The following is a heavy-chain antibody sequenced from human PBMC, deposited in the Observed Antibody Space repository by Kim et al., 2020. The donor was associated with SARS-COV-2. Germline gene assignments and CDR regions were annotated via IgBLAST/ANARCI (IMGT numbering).Heavy chain of an antibody. CDR1: GFTFSDYY. V-gene: IGHV3-11*03. Sequence: GGSLRLPCAASGFTFSDYYMSWIRQAPGKGLEWVSYISSSSSYTNYADSVKGRFTISRDNAKNSLYLQMNSLRAEDTAVYYCARFFGSSGSHLGYYYYYGMDVWGQGTTVTVSS. J-gene: IGHJ6*02. D-gene: IGHD3-10*01. CDR2: ISSSSSYT. CDR3: ARFFGSSGSHLGYYYYYGMDV.